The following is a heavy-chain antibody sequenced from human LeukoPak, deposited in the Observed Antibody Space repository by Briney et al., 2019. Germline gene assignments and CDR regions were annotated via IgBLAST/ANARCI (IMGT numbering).Heavy chain of an antibody. CDR3: ANLGMATIDY. J-gene: IGHJ4*02. CDR1: GFTFSSYG. CDR2: IRYDGSNK. V-gene: IGHV3-30*02. D-gene: IGHD5-24*01. Sequence: GGSLRLSCAASGFTFSSYGMHWVRQAPGKGLEWVAFIRYDGSNKYYADSVKGRFTISRDNSKNTLYLQMNSLRAEDTAVYYCANLGMATIDYWGRGTLVTVSS.